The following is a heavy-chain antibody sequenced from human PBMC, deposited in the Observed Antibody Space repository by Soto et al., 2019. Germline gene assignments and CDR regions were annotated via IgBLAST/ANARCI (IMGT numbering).Heavy chain of an antibody. CDR1: GFTFSSYA. D-gene: IGHD5-18*01. Sequence: QVQLVESGGGVVQPGRSLRLSCAASGFTFSSYAMHWFRQAPGKGLEWVAVISYDGSNKYYADSVKGRFTISRDNSKNTLYLQMNSLRAEDTAVYYCARDGTAMAYYYGMDVWGQGTTVTVSS. V-gene: IGHV3-30-3*01. J-gene: IGHJ6*02. CDR3: ARDGTAMAYYYGMDV. CDR2: ISYDGSNK.